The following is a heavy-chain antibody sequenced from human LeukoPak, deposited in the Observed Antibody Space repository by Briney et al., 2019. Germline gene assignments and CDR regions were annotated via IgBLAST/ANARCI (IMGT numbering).Heavy chain of an antibody. D-gene: IGHD3-9*01. CDR2: IADSGNTI. CDR1: GFTFSDYN. V-gene: IGHV3-11*01. J-gene: IGHJ6*02. CDR3: ARSIGLTGGGVDV. Sequence: GGSLRLSCAASGFTFSDYNMNWVRQAPGKGLEWVSYIADSGNTIHYADSVKGRFTISRDNAKNSLYLQMNSLRAEDTAVYYCARSIGLTGGGVDVWGQGTTVTVSS.